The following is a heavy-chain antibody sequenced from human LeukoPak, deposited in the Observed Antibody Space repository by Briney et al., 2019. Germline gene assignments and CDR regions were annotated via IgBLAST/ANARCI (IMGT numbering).Heavy chain of an antibody. Sequence: TGGSLRLSCAASGFTFSSYSMNWVRQAPGKGLEWIGEINHSRSTNYNPSLKSRVTISVDTSKNQFSLKLSSVTAADTAVYYCARVRVLRYFDWVPTAYMDVWGKGTTVTVSS. CDR1: GFTFSSYS. J-gene: IGHJ6*03. D-gene: IGHD3-9*01. V-gene: IGHV4-34*01. CDR2: INHSRST. CDR3: ARVRVLRYFDWVPTAYMDV.